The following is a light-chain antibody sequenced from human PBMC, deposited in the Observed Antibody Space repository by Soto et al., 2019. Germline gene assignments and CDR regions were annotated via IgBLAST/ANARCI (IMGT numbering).Light chain of an antibody. CDR3: QQYTSYSGT. CDR1: ESITTW. J-gene: IGKJ1*01. Sequence: DIQMTQSPSTLSASVGDRVTITCRASESITTWLAWYQHKPGKAPKLLIYGASSLESGVPSRFSDSGSGTEFTLTINGLQPDDFATYYCQQYTSYSGTFGQGTKVEIK. V-gene: IGKV1-5*01. CDR2: GAS.